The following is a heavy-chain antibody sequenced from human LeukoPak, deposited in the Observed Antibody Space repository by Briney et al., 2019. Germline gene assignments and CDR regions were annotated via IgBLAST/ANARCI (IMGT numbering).Heavy chain of an antibody. J-gene: IGHJ4*02. Sequence: ASVKVSCKASGYTFTRYDINWVRQATGQGREWMGWMNPNSGNTGYAQKFQGRVTMTTDTSTTTAYMELRSLRSDDTAVYYCVKDYNYVIDYWGQGTLVTVSS. CDR2: MNPNSGNT. D-gene: IGHD5-24*01. CDR1: GYTFTRYD. CDR3: VKDYNYVIDY. V-gene: IGHV1-8*01.